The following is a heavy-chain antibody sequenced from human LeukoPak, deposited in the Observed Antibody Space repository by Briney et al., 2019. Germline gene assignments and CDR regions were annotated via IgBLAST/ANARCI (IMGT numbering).Heavy chain of an antibody. J-gene: IGHJ6*03. Sequence: GGSLRLSCAASGFTVSSNYMSWVRQAPGKGLEWVSVIYSGGSTYYADSVKGRFTISRDNSKNTLYLQMNSLRAEDTAVYYCAKGEIAVAGGSGYYYMDVWGKGTTVTVSS. D-gene: IGHD6-19*01. CDR3: AKGEIAVAGGSGYYYMDV. V-gene: IGHV3-53*05. CDR2: IYSGGST. CDR1: GFTVSSNY.